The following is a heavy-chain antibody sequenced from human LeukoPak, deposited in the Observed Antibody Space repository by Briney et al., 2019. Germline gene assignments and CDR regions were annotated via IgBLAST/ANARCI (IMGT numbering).Heavy chain of an antibody. D-gene: IGHD3-16*01. V-gene: IGHV3-7*03. CDR1: GFTFSSYW. J-gene: IGHJ6*02. Sequence: GGSLRLSCEASGFTFSSYWMNWARQAPGKGLEWVASINHNGNVNYYVDSVKGRFTISRDNAKNSLYLQMSNLRAEDTAVYFCARGGGLDVWGQGATVTVSS. CDR2: INHNGNVN. CDR3: ARGGGLDV.